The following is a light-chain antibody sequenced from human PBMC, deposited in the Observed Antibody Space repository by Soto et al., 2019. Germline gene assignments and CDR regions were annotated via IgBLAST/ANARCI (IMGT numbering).Light chain of an antibody. CDR2: DAS. CDR1: QSISSY. Sequence: EVVLTQSPDTLSLPPGERATLSCRASQSISSYLAWYQQKPGQAPRLLIYDASSRATGSPARFSGSGSGTDFTLPISSLEPEDFAVYYCQPLTDWPPQWTFGQGTKVEIK. J-gene: IGKJ1*01. V-gene: IGKV3-11*01. CDR3: QPLTDWPPQWT.